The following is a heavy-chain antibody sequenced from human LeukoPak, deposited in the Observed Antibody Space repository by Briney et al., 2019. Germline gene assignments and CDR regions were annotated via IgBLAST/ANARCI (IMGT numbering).Heavy chain of an antibody. J-gene: IGHJ3*02. Sequence: SETLSLTCTVSGGSISTTTYYWDWIRQPPGKGLEYVGSIYYSGSTYYTPSLKSRVTISKDTAKNQFSLKLISVTAADTAVYFCARHCSDSNCYRLDAFDIWGQGTLVTVSS. V-gene: IGHV4-39*01. CDR1: GGSISTTTYY. CDR2: IYYSGST. CDR3: ARHCSDSNCYRLDAFDI. D-gene: IGHD2-15*01.